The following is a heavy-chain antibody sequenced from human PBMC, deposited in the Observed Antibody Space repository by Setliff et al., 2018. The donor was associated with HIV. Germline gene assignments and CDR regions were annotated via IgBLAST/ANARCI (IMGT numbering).Heavy chain of an antibody. V-gene: IGHV4-39*07. CDR3: ARVPFTTGFDY. CDR1: GGSISSSSYY. J-gene: IGHJ4*02. Sequence: PSETLSLTCTVSGGSISSSSYYWGWIRQPPGKGLEWVGSIYHSGSTHFNPSLKSRVTIPVDTSKNQFSLKLSSVTAADTAVYYCARVPFTTGFDYWGQGTLVTVSS. D-gene: IGHD3-3*01. CDR2: IYHSGST.